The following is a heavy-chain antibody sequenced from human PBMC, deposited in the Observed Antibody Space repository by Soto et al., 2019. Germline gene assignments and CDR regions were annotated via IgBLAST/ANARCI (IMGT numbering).Heavy chain of an antibody. CDR2: IYYSGST. V-gene: IGHV4-30-4*02. J-gene: IGHJ4*02. CDR3: ARVTQYYDFWSGPDY. Sequence: SDTLSLTCTVSGGSISSGDYYWSWIRQPPGKGLEWIGYIYYSGSTYYNPSLKSRVTISVDTSKNQFSLKLSSVTAADTAVYYCARVTQYYDFWSGPDYWGQGXLVTVYS. D-gene: IGHD3-3*01. CDR1: GGSISSGDYY.